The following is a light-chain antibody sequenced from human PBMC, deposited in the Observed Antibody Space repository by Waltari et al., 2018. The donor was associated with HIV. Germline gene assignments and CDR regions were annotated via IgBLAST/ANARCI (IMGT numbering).Light chain of an antibody. CDR1: QNINKY. CDR3: QQYNTYPRT. CDR2: KAS. J-gene: IGKJ1*01. Sequence: DIQMTQSPSTLSASVGDRVTLTCRASQNINKYFAWYHQKPGKAPNLLIYKASSLESGVPSRFSGSGSGTDFTLTISSLQPDDFATYYCQQYNTYPRTFGQGTKVEIK. V-gene: IGKV1-5*03.